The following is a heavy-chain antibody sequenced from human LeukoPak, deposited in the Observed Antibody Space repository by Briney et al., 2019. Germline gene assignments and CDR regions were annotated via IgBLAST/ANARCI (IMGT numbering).Heavy chain of an antibody. CDR3: AKDSGAAAGTREDWYFDL. Sequence: PGGSLRLSCAASGFTFSSYGMHWVRQAPGKGLEWVAVISYDGSNKYYADSVKGRFTISRDNSKNTLYLQMNSLRAEDTAVYYCAKDSGAAAGTREDWYFDLWGRGTLVTVSS. CDR2: ISYDGSNK. D-gene: IGHD6-13*01. J-gene: IGHJ2*01. CDR1: GFTFSSYG. V-gene: IGHV3-30*18.